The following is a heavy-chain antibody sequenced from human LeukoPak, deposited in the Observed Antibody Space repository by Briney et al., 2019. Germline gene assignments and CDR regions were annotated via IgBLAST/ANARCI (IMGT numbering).Heavy chain of an antibody. CDR3: TRDPHALDY. V-gene: IGHV3-48*02. D-gene: IGHD2-2*01. CDR2: ITSSSSRI. Sequence: PGGSLRLSCVASGFTFSSYSMNWVRQVPGKGLEWVSYITSSSSRIHYADSVKGRFTISRDNVKNSLFLQMNSLRDEDTAVYHCTRDPHALDYWGQGTLVTVSS. J-gene: IGHJ4*02. CDR1: GFTFSSYS.